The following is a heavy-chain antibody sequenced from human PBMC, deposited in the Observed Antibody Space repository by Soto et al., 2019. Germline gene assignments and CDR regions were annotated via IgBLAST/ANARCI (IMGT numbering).Heavy chain of an antibody. CDR3: ARVRGSHYYYYGMDV. Sequence: SATLSLSCTVSGGSIGSYYWSWTRQPPGEGLEWSGYIYYSGSTNYNPSLKSRVTISVDTSKNQFSLKLSSVTAADTAVYYCARVRGSHYYYYGMDVWGQGTTVTVSS. D-gene: IGHD3-10*01. V-gene: IGHV4-59*01. CDR1: GGSIGSYY. CDR2: IYYSGST. J-gene: IGHJ6*02.